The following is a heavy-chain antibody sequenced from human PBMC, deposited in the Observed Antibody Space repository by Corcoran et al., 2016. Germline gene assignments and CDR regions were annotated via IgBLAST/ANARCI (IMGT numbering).Heavy chain of an antibody. J-gene: IGHJ3*01. CDR3: ARGGGWSSGRFRAFGF. V-gene: IGHV3-74*03. CDR1: GFAFSTYW. Sequence: EVQLVESGGGLVQPGGSLRLSCAASGFAFSTYWMHWVRQVPGKGLMWVSRITGDGSDTTSADSVKGRFTIPRDNAENTLYLQMDSLRAEDTAVYDCARGGGWSSGRFRAFGFWGQGTMVTVSS. D-gene: IGHD6-25*01. CDR2: ITGDGSDT.